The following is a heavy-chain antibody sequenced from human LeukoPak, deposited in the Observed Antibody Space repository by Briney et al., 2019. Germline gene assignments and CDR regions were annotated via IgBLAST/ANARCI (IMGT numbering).Heavy chain of an antibody. V-gene: IGHV4-39*07. Sequence: PSETLSLTCTVSGGSISSSSYYWGWIRQPPGKGLEWIGSIYYSGSTYYNPSLKSRVTISVDRSKNQFSLKLSSVTATDTAVYYCAILPVYSVGALLWGQGTLVTVSS. CDR2: IYYSGST. J-gene: IGHJ4*02. CDR3: AILPVYSVGALL. D-gene: IGHD1-26*01. CDR1: GGSISSSSYY.